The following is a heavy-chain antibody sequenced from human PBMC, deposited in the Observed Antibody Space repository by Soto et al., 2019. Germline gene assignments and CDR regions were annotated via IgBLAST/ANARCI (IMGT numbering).Heavy chain of an antibody. CDR2: IYPGDSDT. J-gene: IGHJ4*02. Sequence: GESLKISCKGSGYSFTSYWIGWVRQMPGKGLEWMGIIYPGDSDTRYSPSFQGQVTISADKSISTAYLQWSSLKASDTAMYYCARHVFAGFWSGSQADYWGQGTLVTVSS. V-gene: IGHV5-51*01. D-gene: IGHD3-3*01. CDR1: GYSFTSYW. CDR3: ARHVFAGFWSGSQADY.